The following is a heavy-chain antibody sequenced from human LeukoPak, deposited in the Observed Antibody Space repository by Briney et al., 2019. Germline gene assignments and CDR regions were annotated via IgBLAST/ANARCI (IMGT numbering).Heavy chain of an antibody. CDR2: ISSSSSTI. Sequence: GGSLRLSCAASGFTFSSYSMNWVRQAPGKGLEWVSYISSSSSTIYYADSVKGRFTISRDNAKNSLYLQMNSLRAEDTAVYYCAKAKQYGSGRSYYFDYWGQGTLVTVSS. J-gene: IGHJ4*02. V-gene: IGHV3-48*04. D-gene: IGHD6-19*01. CDR1: GFTFSSYS. CDR3: AKAKQYGSGRSYYFDY.